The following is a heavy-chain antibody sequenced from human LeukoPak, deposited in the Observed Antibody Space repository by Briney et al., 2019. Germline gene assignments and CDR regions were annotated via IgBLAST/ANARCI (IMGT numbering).Heavy chain of an antibody. CDR3: ARAGRGVLSNFDY. Sequence: SETLSLTCTVSGGSISSYYWTWIRQPAGQGLEWIGRVYPSGSTNYNPSLKSRVTMSVDSSKNQFSLKLSSVTAADTAVYYCARAGRGVLSNFDYWGQGTLVTVSS. CDR2: VYPSGST. CDR1: GGSISSYY. D-gene: IGHD4/OR15-4a*01. V-gene: IGHV4-4*07. J-gene: IGHJ4*02.